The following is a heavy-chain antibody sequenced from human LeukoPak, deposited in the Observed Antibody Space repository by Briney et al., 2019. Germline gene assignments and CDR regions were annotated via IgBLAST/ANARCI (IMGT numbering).Heavy chain of an antibody. CDR2: IYTSGSI. CDR3: ARDGWSDAFDI. D-gene: IGHD6-19*01. J-gene: IGHJ3*02. CDR1: GGSISSCVYS. V-gene: IGHV4-61*02. Sequence: SETLSLTFTVSGGSISSCVYSWSWIRQPAGKALVWIGRIYTSGSINYNPSLKSRVTISVDTSKNQFSLKLSSVTAADTAVYYCARDGWSDAFDIWGQGTMVTVSS.